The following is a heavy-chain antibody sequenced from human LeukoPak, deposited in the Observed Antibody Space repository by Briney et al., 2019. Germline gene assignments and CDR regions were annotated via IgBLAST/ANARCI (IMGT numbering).Heavy chain of an antibody. D-gene: IGHD2-8*02. J-gene: IGHJ4*02. V-gene: IGHV3-30*02. CDR1: GLTFSPYG. CDR2: IQYDGSEK. CDR3: AKKGGTALFDS. Sequence: GGSLRLSCAASGLTFSPYGMHWVRQAPGKGLEWVAFIQYDGSEKYYADFVKGRFTISRDNSKNTLYLQMSSLRAEDTGVYYCAKKGGTALFDSWGQGTLVTVSS.